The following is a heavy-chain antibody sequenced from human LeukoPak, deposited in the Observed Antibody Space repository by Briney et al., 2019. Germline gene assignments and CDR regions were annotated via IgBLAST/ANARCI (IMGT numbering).Heavy chain of an antibody. V-gene: IGHV3-33*06. CDR1: ELTFSAYG. Sequence: GGSLRLSCATSELTFSAYGMHWVRQAPGKGLEWVAMIWSDGSQKYYADSVKGRCTISRDNSKNTLYLQMNSLGADDTAVYYCAKGGIVGALSGGAFDIWGQGTMVTVSP. D-gene: IGHD1-26*01. CDR3: AKGGIVGALSGGAFDI. J-gene: IGHJ3*02. CDR2: IWSDGSQK.